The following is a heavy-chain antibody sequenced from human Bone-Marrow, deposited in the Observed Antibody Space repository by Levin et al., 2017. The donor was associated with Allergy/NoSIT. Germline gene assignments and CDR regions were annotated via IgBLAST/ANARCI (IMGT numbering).Heavy chain of an antibody. J-gene: IGHJ4*02. D-gene: IGHD1-1*01. CDR3: TTDTGPRPYYPVTTGYRYWIDY. CDR1: GFSFSSAW. V-gene: IGHV3-15*01. CDR2: IKSEADGGSS. Sequence: GGSLRLSCAASGFSFSSAWMSWVRQAPGKGLEWIGRIKSEADGGSSDFAASVRGRFSMSRDDSQNSVFLHMTGLKTADTGGYYCTTDTGPRPYYPVTTGYRYWIDYWGQGTQVRVSS.